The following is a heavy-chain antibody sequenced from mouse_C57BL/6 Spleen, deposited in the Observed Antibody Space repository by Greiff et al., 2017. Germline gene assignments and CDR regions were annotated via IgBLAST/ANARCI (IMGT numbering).Heavy chain of an antibody. CDR1: GFTFSDYG. D-gene: IGHD1-1*01. Sequence: EVQLQQSGGGLVKPGGSLKLSCAASGFTFSDYGMHWVRQAPEKGLEWVAYISSGSSTIYYADTVKGRFTISRDNAKNTLFLQMTSLRSEDTAMYYCARPSTVVARGAMDYWGQGTSVTVSS. CDR3: ARPSTVVARGAMDY. J-gene: IGHJ4*01. V-gene: IGHV5-17*01. CDR2: ISSGSSTI.